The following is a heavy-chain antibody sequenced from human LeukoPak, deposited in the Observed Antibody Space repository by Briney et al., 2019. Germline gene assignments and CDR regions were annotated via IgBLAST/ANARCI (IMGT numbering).Heavy chain of an antibody. Sequence: PGGSLRLSCAASGMTFTSYGMSWVRQAPGKGLEWVSAISGSGTSKYSADSVKGRFTISRDNSKNTLYLQMNSLRAEDTAVYYCAKGYDSDSTGYPYGGAFDIWGQGTMVTVSS. CDR1: GMTFTSYG. CDR3: AKGYDSDSTGYPYGGAFDI. CDR2: ISGSGTSK. D-gene: IGHD3-22*01. J-gene: IGHJ3*02. V-gene: IGHV3-23*01.